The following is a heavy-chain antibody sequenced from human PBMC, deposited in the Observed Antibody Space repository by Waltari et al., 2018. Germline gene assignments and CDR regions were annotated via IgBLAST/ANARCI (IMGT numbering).Heavy chain of an antibody. J-gene: IGHJ6*02. CDR2: INPNSGGT. Sequence: QVQLVQSGAEVKKPGASVKVSCKASGYTFTGYYMHWVRQAPGQGLEWMGRINPNSGGTNYAQKCQGRVTMTRDTSISTAYMELSRLRSDDTAVYYCARLGTTVTTDYYYYGMDVWGQGTTVTVSS. CDR1: GYTFTGYY. D-gene: IGHD4-17*01. V-gene: IGHV1-2*06. CDR3: ARLGTTVTTDYYYYGMDV.